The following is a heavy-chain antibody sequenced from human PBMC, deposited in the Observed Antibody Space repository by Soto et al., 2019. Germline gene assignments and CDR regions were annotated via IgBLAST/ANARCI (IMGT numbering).Heavy chain of an antibody. CDR1: GFTFSDYY. CDR2: ISSSGSTI. V-gene: IGHV3-11*01. Sequence: GESLKISCAASGFTFSDYYMSWIRQAPGKGLEWVSYISSSGSTIYYADSVKGRFTISRDNAKNSLYLQMNSLRAEDTAVYYCARSRRQWELDYWGQGTLVTVSS. J-gene: IGHJ4*02. D-gene: IGHD1-26*01. CDR3: ARSRRQWELDY.